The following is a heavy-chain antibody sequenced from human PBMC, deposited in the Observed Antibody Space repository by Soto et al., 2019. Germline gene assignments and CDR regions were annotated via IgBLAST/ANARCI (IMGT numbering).Heavy chain of an antibody. CDR2: IYSSGNT. CDR1: GGTISGYY. J-gene: IGHJ5*02. Sequence: PXGSLALTCSVSGGTISGYYWTWIRQPAGKGLEWIGRIYSSGNTKYNPSLQSRVTMSLDTSNNQFSLRLTSVTAADTAVYYCARGQRFSDWFDPWGQGTLVTVPS. V-gene: IGHV4-4*07. CDR3: ARGQRFSDWFDP. D-gene: IGHD3-3*01.